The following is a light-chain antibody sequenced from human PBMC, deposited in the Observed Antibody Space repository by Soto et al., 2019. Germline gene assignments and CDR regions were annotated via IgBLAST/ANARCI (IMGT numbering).Light chain of an antibody. CDR1: QSVDSNY. Sequence: EIVLTQSPATLSLSPGERATLSCRASQSVDSNYLAWYQQKPGQAPRVLIYDASIRATGIPERFSGSGSGTDFTLTISRLEPEDSAVYYCQQYDSSPVTVGGGTKLDIK. CDR2: DAS. J-gene: IGKJ4*02. V-gene: IGKV3-20*01. CDR3: QQYDSSPVT.